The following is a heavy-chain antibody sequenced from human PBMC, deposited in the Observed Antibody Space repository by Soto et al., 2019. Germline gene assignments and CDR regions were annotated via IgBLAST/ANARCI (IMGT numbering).Heavy chain of an antibody. V-gene: IGHV1-24*01. D-gene: IGHD3-22*01. CDR1: GYTLTKLG. Sequence: ASVKVSCKVSGYTLTKLGMHWVRQAPGKGLEWMGGFDPEDGETIYAQKFQGRVTMTVDTSTDTAYMELSSLRSEDTAVYYCARFITYYYDSSGYYDAFDIWGQGTMVTVSS. J-gene: IGHJ3*02. CDR2: FDPEDGET. CDR3: ARFITYYYDSSGYYDAFDI.